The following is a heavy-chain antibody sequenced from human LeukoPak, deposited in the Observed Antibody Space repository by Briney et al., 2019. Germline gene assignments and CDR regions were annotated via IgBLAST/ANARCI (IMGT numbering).Heavy chain of an antibody. V-gene: IGHV1-2*02. D-gene: IGHD4-11*01. J-gene: IGHJ6*03. Sequence: ASVKVSCKVYGYSFAGYYMHWVRQAPGQGLEGMGWINPNSGGTNYAQKFESRATMAWETPISPAYKELARYSSDNTAMYYCPRATRLPKYYYYYMDVWGKGTTVTVSS. CDR3: PRATRLPKYYYYYMDV. CDR1: GYSFAGYY. CDR2: INPNSGGT.